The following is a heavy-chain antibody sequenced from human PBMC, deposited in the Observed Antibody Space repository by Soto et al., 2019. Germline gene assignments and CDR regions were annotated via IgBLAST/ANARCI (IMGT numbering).Heavy chain of an antibody. CDR1: GAAFTNAW. CDR2: IKSKADGGTT. Sequence: EVQLVESGGDLVKPGGSLRLSCAASGAAFTNAWMSWVRQAPGKGLEWVGSIKSKADGGTTDYAAPVKGRFTISRDDTKNMLYLQMTSLKTDDTAMYYCTTYDYIWGSDRIRWAYWGQGTLVTVSS. D-gene: IGHD3-16*02. CDR3: TTYDYIWGSDRIRWAY. J-gene: IGHJ4*02. V-gene: IGHV3-15*01.